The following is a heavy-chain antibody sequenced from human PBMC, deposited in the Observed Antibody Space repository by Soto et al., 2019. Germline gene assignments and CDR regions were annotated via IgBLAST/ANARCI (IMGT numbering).Heavy chain of an antibody. Sequence: QVQLQQWGAGLLKPSETRSLTCAVYGGSFSGYYWSWIRQPPGNGLEWIGEINHSGSTNYNPSLKSRVTISVDTSKNQCSLKLSSVTAADTAVYYCASSYCSSTSCSVGFDPWGQGTLVTVSS. CDR2: INHSGST. CDR3: ASSYCSSTSCSVGFDP. CDR1: GGSFSGYY. V-gene: IGHV4-34*01. D-gene: IGHD2-2*01. J-gene: IGHJ5*02.